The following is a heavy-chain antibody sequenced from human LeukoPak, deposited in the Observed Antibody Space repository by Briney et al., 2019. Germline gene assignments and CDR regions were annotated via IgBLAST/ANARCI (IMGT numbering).Heavy chain of an antibody. J-gene: IGHJ5*02. CDR1: GYIFTNYY. CDR2: INPNSGGT. D-gene: IGHD2-21*02. V-gene: IGHV1-2*02. CDR3: ARDFSDIVVVTAVWFDP. Sequence: GASVKVSCKASGYIFTNYYMHWVRQAPGEGLEWMGWINPNSGGTNYAQKFQGRVTMTRDTSISTAYMELSRLRSDDTAVYYCARDFSDIVVVTAVWFDPWGQGTLVTVSS.